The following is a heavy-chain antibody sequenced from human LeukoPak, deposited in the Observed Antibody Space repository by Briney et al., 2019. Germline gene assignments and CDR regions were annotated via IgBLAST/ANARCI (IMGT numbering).Heavy chain of an antibody. CDR2: ISTYNKNT. D-gene: IGHD5-24*01. Sequence: GASVKVSCKASGYTFTSYGISWVRQAPGQGLEWMGWISTYNKNTNYAQKLQGRVTMTTDTSTSTAYMELRSLRSDDTAVCYCARETGGEMATIKREFDYWGQGTLVTVSS. CDR3: ARETGGEMATIKREFDY. V-gene: IGHV1-18*01. J-gene: IGHJ4*02. CDR1: GYTFTSYG.